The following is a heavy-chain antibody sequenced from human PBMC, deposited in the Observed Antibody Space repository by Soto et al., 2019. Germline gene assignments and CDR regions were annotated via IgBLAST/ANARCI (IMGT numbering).Heavy chain of an antibody. CDR1: GFTFSNYW. CDR3: AREGYSYGTYFDY. D-gene: IGHD5-18*01. V-gene: IGHV3-7*01. J-gene: IGHJ4*02. Sequence: EVPLVESGGGLVQPGGSLRLSCAASGFTFSNYWMSWVRQAPGKGLEWVANIKQDGNEKYYVDSVKGRFTISRDNAKNSLYLQMNSLRAEDTAVYYCAREGYSYGTYFDYWGQGTLITVTS. CDR2: IKQDGNEK.